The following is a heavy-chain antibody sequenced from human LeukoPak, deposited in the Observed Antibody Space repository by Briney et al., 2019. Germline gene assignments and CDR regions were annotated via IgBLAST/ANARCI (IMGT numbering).Heavy chain of an antibody. CDR3: ETHTYGDYPDY. D-gene: IGHD4-17*01. Sequence: ASVKVSCKASGYTFTGYYMHWVRQAPGQGLEWMGWINPSSGGTNYAQKLQGRVTMTRDTAISTAYMELSRLRSDDTAVYYCETHTYGDYPDYWGQGTLVTVSS. CDR1: GYTFTGYY. V-gene: IGHV1-2*02. J-gene: IGHJ4*02. CDR2: INPSSGGT.